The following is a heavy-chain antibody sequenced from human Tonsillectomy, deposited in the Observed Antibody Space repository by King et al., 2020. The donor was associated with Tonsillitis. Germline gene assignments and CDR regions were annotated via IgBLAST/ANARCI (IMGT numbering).Heavy chain of an antibody. CDR2: IYYSGST. CDR1: GGSISSYY. CDR3: ASGSAAGYYYYYMDV. Sequence: QLQESGPGLVKPSETLFLTCTVSGGSISSYYWSWIRQPPGKGLEWIGYIYYSGSTNYNPSLKIRVTISVDTSKNQFSLKLSSVTAADTAVYYCASGSAAGYYYYYMDVRGKGTTVTVSS. J-gene: IGHJ6*03. D-gene: IGHD6-13*01. V-gene: IGHV4-59*01.